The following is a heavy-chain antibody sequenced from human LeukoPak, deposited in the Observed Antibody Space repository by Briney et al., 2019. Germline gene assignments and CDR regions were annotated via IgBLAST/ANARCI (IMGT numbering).Heavy chain of an antibody. CDR2: IRYDGSNK. CDR3: ALSGGYSYGPFDY. D-gene: IGHD5-18*01. V-gene: IGHV3-30*02. CDR1: GFTFSSYG. J-gene: IGHJ4*02. Sequence: PGGSLRLSCAASGFTFSSYGMHWVRQAPGKGLEWGPFIRYDGSNKYYADSVKGRFTISRDNSKNTLYLQMNSLRAEDTAVYYCALSGGYSYGPFDYWGQGTLVTVSS.